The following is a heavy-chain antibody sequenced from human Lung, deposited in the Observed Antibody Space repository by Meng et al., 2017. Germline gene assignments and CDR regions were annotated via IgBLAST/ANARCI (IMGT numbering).Heavy chain of an antibody. D-gene: IGHD4-11*01. J-gene: IGHJ4*02. CDR3: ARGPTTMAHDFDY. CDR1: GGSFSDYY. V-gene: IGHV4-34*02. Sequence: QGHLLQWGAGLLKPSQTLSLSCVVSGGSFSDYYWSWIRQPPGKGLEWIGEINHSGSTDYNPSLESRATISVDTSQNNLSLKLSSVTAADSAVYYCARGPTTMAHDFDYWGQGTLVTVSS. CDR2: INHSGST.